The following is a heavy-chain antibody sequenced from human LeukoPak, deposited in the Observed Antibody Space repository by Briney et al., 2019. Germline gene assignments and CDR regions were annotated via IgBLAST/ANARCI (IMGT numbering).Heavy chain of an antibody. Sequence: GSLRLSCAASGFTFSNYGMHWVRQAPDKGLEWVAFLQNHGGDIHYADSVEGRFTISRDNAKNSLYLQMNSLRAEDTAVYYCARDGSPDYGGNSGALYFDYWGQGTLVTVSS. J-gene: IGHJ4*02. V-gene: IGHV3-30*02. CDR1: GFTFSNYG. D-gene: IGHD4-23*01. CDR3: ARDGSPDYGGNSGALYFDY. CDR2: LQNHGGDI.